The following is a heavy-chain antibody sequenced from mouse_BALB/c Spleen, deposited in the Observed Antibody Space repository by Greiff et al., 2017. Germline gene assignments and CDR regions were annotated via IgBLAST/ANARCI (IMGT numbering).Heavy chain of an antibody. Sequence: QVQLQQSGAELVMPGASVKMSCKASGYTFTDYWMHWVKQRPGQGLEWIGAIDTSDSYTSYNQKFKGKATLTVDESSSTAYMQLSSLTSEDSAVYYCARGDGGYFDYWGQGTTLTVSA. V-gene: IGHV1-69*01. CDR2: IDTSDSYT. CDR1: GYTFTDYW. J-gene: IGHJ2*01. D-gene: IGHD3-3*01. CDR3: ARGDGGYFDY.